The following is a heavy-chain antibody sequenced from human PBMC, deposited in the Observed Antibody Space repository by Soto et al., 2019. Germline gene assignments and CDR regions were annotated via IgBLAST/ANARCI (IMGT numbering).Heavy chain of an antibody. CDR3: ATDSPPPRE. CDR1: GYTFTGYH. Sequence: QVQLVQSGAEVKKPGASVKVAFKAYGYTFTGYHITWVRQAHGQGLEWMGWIRAYNGNTNYAQKLQGRVTMTTDTSTSTAYMELRSLRSDDTAVYYCATDSPPPREWGQGTLVTVSS. J-gene: IGHJ4*02. V-gene: IGHV1-18*01. CDR2: IRAYNGNT.